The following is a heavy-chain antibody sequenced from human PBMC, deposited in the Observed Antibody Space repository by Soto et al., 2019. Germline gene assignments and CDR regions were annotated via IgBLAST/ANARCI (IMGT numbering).Heavy chain of an antibody. D-gene: IGHD3-10*01. CDR3: ARHYTWWVGGSGQVPDY. V-gene: IGHV3-7*01. CDR1: GFTFSSDW. Sequence: EVQLVESGGGLVQPGGSLRLSCAASGFTFSSDWMSWVRQAPGKGLEWVANIKQDGSEKDYVDSVKGRFTISRDNAKNSLYLQMNSLRAEDTAVYYCARHYTWWVGGSGQVPDYWGQGTLVTVSS. J-gene: IGHJ4*02. CDR2: IKQDGSEK.